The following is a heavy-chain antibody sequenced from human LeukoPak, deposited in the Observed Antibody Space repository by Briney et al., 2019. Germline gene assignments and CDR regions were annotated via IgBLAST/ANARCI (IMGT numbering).Heavy chain of an antibody. D-gene: IGHD3-22*01. Sequence: ASVKVSCKTSGYTFTSYGISWVRQAPGQGLEWMGWISAYNGSTNYAQKLQGRVTMTTDTSTSTAYMKLRSLRSDDTAVYYCARDSSGYIHKVDYWGQGTLVTVSS. CDR2: ISAYNGST. J-gene: IGHJ4*02. CDR3: ARDSSGYIHKVDY. V-gene: IGHV1-18*01. CDR1: GYTFTSYG.